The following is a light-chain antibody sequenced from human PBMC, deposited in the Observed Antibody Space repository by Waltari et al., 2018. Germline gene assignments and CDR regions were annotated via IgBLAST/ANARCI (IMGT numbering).Light chain of an antibody. CDR2: DNN. CDR1: SSNIGNTY. CDR3: GAWDSSLTTVV. J-gene: IGLJ2*01. V-gene: IGLV1-51*01. Sequence: QSVLTQPPSVSAAPGQKVTISCSGSSSNIGNTYVSWYQQLPGTAPKLVIYDNNKRPSGIPDRFSGSESGTSATLGITGLQTGDEADYYCGAWDSSLTTVVFGGGTKLTVL.